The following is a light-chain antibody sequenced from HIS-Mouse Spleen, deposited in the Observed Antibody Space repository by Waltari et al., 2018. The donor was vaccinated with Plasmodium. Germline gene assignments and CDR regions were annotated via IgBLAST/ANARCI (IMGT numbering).Light chain of an antibody. CDR3: LQDYNYPYT. CDR2: AAS. V-gene: IGKV1-6*01. J-gene: IGKJ2*01. CDR1: QGIRNG. Sequence: TWGASQGIRNGLGWYQQKPGKAPKHLIYAASSLQSGVPSRFSGSGSGTDFTLTISSLQPEDFATYYCLQDYNYPYTFGQGTKLEIK.